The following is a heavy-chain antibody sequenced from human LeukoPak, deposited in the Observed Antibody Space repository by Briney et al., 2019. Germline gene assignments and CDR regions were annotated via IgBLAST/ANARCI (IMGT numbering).Heavy chain of an antibody. CDR3: AGLWGYRYYYYYYMDV. CDR2: IYYSGST. D-gene: IGHD4/OR15-4a*01. CDR1: GGSISSSSYY. Sequence: SETLSLTCTVSGGSISSSSYYWGWIRQPPGKGLEWIGSIYYSGSTYYNPSLKSRVTISVDTSKNQFSLKLSSVTAADTAVYYCAGLWGYRYYYYYYMDVWGKGTTVTVSS. J-gene: IGHJ6*03. V-gene: IGHV4-39*01.